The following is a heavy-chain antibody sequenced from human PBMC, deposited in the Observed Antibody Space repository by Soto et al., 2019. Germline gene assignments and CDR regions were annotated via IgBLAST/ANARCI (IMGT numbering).Heavy chain of an antibody. Sequence: QVQLVQSGAEVMQPGASVKVSCKASGYTFTSYYIQWVRQAPGQGLEWMGIINPSGGSTNYAQKFKGRATMTRDTSTSTVYMKLSSLRSEDTAIYYCSRGYPPRDQLGNLPGAFWGQGTLVTVSS. D-gene: IGHD1-1*01. J-gene: IGHJ4*02. CDR3: SRGYPPRDQLGNLPGAF. V-gene: IGHV1-46*03. CDR1: GYTFTSYY. CDR2: INPSGGST.